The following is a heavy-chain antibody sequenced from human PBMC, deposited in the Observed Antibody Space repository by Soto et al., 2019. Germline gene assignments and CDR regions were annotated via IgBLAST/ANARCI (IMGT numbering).Heavy chain of an antibody. J-gene: IGHJ3*02. CDR1: GGFLSRSY. CDR3: VRNLPVPMAVGSFDI. V-gene: IGHV4-59*08. Sequence: QVQLQESGPGLVKPSETLSLTCTVSGGFLSRSYLSWIRQSPGKGLEWIGYIYESGSTSYNPSLTGRVAVSIDMSKIHFSLPRRSITAADTAVYYCVRNLPVPMAVGSFDIWGRGTLITVSS. D-gene: IGHD2-8*01. CDR2: IYESGST.